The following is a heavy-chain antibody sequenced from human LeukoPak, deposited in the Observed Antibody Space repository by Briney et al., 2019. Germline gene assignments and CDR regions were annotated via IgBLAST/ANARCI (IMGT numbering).Heavy chain of an antibody. J-gene: IGHJ4*02. D-gene: IGHD3-10*01. V-gene: IGHV4-59*08. CDR3: ARHSMVRGFINDHY. Sequence: PSETLSLTCIVSGGSISSYYWSWIRQPPGKGLEWIGYIYYSGSTNYNPSLKSRVTISVDTSKNQFSLKLSSVTAADTAVYYCARHSMVRGFINDHYWGQGTLVTVSS. CDR2: IYYSGST. CDR1: GGSISSYY.